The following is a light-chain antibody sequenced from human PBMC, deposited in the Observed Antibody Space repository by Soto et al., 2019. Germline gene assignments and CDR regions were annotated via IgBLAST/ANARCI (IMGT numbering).Light chain of an antibody. J-gene: IGKJ1*01. Sequence: EIVMTQSPATLSVSPGERATLSCRASQSVSGNLAWYQQKPGQAPRLLIYGASTRATGIPARFSGSGSGTEFTLTISRLQSEDFAVYYCQQYNNWHLFGQGTKVEIK. CDR2: GAS. CDR1: QSVSGN. V-gene: IGKV3-15*01. CDR3: QQYNNWHL.